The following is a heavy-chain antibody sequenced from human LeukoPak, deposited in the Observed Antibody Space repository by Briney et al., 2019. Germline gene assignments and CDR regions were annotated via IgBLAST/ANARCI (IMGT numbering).Heavy chain of an antibody. J-gene: IGHJ3*02. CDR1: GFTFSSYW. CDR3: ARAQGAYYYDSSGYSIDI. Sequence: GGSLRLSCAASGFTFSSYWMSWVRQAPGKGLEWVANIKQDGSEKYYVDSVKGRFTISRDNAKNSLYLQMNSLRAEDTAVYYCARAQGAYYYDSSGYSIDIWGQGTMVTVSS. CDR2: IKQDGSEK. V-gene: IGHV3-7*01. D-gene: IGHD3-22*01.